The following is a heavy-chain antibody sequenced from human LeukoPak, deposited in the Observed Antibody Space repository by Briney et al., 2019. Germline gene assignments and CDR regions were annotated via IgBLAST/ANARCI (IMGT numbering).Heavy chain of an antibody. Sequence: SETLSLTCTVSGGSISSYYWTWIRQSPGRGLEWIGYIDHNGDTNYNPALKSRVTVSVDTSKNQFSLRLTSVTAADTAVYFCARLTSWFGESRKNWFDSWGQGALVTVSS. CDR2: IDHNGDT. J-gene: IGHJ5*01. V-gene: IGHV4-59*08. CDR3: ARLTSWFGESRKNWFDS. CDR1: GGSISSYY. D-gene: IGHD3-10*01.